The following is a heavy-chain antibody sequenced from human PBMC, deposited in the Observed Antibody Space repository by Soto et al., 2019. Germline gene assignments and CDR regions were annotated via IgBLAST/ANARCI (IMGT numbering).Heavy chain of an antibody. CDR2: ISYDGSNK. CDR3: AKDRGDYEDLWYFDL. J-gene: IGHJ2*01. D-gene: IGHD4-17*01. CDR1: GFTFSSYG. Sequence: QVQLVESGGGVVQPGRSLRLSCAASGFTFSSYGMHWVRQAQGKGLAWVAGISYDGSNKYYADSVKGRFTISRDNSKNTLYLQMNCLRADDTAVYYCAKDRGDYEDLWYFDLWVRVTLVTVSS. V-gene: IGHV3-30*18.